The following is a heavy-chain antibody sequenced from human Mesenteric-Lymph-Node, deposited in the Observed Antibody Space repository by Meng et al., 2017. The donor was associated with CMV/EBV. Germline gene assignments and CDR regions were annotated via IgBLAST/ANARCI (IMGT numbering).Heavy chain of an antibody. V-gene: IGHV3-48*03. D-gene: IGHD3-22*01. CDR2: ISPSGSTI. CDR1: GFTFSTYE. Sequence: GESLKISCADSGFTFSTYEMNWVRQPPGQGLEWVSYISPSGSTIYYADSVKGRFTISRDNAKNSLYLQMNSLRAEETAVYYCARGGYDSSGYYYAGVDGYWGQGTLVTVSS. CDR3: ARGGYDSSGYYYAGVDGY. J-gene: IGHJ4*02.